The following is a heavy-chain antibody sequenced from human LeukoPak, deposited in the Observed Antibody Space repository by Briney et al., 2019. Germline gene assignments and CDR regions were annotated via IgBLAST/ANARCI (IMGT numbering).Heavy chain of an antibody. D-gene: IGHD6-19*01. CDR2: IYYSGST. J-gene: IGHJ5*02. CDR3: ARAGGWYSSGWPDP. CDR1: GGSISSYY. V-gene: IGHV4-59*01. Sequence: SETLSLTCTVSGGSISSYYWSWIRQPPGKGLEWIGYIYYSGSTNYNPSLKSRVTISVDTSKNQFSLKLSSVTAADTAVYYCARAGGWYSSGWPDPWGQGTLVTVSS.